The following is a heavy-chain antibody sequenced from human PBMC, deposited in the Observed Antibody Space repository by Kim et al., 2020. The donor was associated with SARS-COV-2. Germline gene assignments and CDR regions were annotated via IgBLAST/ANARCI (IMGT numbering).Heavy chain of an antibody. J-gene: IGHJ6*02. CDR2: IIPIFGTA. CDR1: GGTFSSYA. CDR3: AEDQVVVVAASYYYYGMDV. V-gene: IGHV1-69*13. Sequence: SVKVSCKASGGTFSSYAISWVRQAPGQGLEWMGGIIPIFGTANYAQKFQGRVTITADESTSTAYMELSSLRSEDTAVYYCAEDQVVVVAASYYYYGMDVWGQGTTVTVSS. D-gene: IGHD2-15*01.